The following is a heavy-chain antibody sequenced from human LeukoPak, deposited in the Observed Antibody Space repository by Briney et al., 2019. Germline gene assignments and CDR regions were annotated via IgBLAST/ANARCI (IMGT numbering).Heavy chain of an antibody. Sequence: GGSLRLSCAASGFTFSSYDMHWVRQAPGKGLEWVAVISYDGSKKYYADSVKGRFTISRDNAKNSLYLQMNSLRDEDTAVYYCARDAPPVTIFGVETSFDYWGQGTLVTVSS. CDR3: ARDAPPVTIFGVETSFDY. D-gene: IGHD3-3*01. CDR1: GFTFSSYD. CDR2: ISYDGSKK. J-gene: IGHJ4*02. V-gene: IGHV3-30-3*01.